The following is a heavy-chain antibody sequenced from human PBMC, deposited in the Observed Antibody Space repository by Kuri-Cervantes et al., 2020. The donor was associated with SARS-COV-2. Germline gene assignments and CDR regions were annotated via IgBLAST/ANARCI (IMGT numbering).Heavy chain of an antibody. V-gene: IGHV5-51*01. D-gene: IGHD4-17*01. CDR3: ARRAYGEQVDYYYMDV. CDR2: IYPGDSDT. Sequence: GGSLRPSCKGSGSSFTSFWIGWVRQMPGKGLEWMGIIYPGDSDTRYSPSFQGQVIISADKSINTAFLQWSILKASDTAMYYCARRAYGEQVDYYYMDVWGKGTTVTVSS. J-gene: IGHJ6*03. CDR1: GSSFTSFW.